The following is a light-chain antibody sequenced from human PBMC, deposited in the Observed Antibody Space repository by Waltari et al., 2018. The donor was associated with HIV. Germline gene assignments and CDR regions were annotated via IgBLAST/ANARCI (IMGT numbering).Light chain of an antibody. J-gene: IGLJ2*01. CDR3: QVWDSSTVV. V-gene: IGLV3-9*01. CDR1: NIGSKN. CDR2: RDN. Sequence: SYELTQPLSVSVALGQTARITCGGNNIGSKNVHWYQQKPGQAPMLVIYRDNNRPSGIPERFSGSNSGDTATLTISRAHAGAEADYYCQVWDSSTVVFGGGTKLTVL.